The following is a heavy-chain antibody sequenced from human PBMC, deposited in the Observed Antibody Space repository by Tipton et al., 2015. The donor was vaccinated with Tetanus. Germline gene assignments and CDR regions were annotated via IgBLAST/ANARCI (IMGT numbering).Heavy chain of an antibody. V-gene: IGHV3-23*01. CDR1: GFTFSSYA. Sequence: SLRLSCAASGFTFSSYAMSWVRQAPGKGLEWVSAISGSGGSTYYADSVKGRFTISRDNSKNTLYLQMNSLRAEDTAVYYCAKQASGVWGRSLAFDYWGQGTLVTVSS. CDR3: AKQASGVWGRSLAFDY. D-gene: IGHD3-16*01. CDR2: ISGSGGST. J-gene: IGHJ4*02.